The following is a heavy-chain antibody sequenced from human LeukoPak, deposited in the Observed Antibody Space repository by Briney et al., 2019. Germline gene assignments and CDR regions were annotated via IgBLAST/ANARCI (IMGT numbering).Heavy chain of an antibody. CDR2: IYTSGST. J-gene: IGHJ5*02. CDR3: ARVGGSSWLNWFDP. Sequence: PSETLSLTCTVSGGSISSYYWSWIRQPAGKGLERIGRIYTSGSTNYNPSLKSRVTMSVDTSKNQFSLKLSSVTAADTAVYYCARVGGSSWLNWFDPWGQGTLVTVSS. CDR1: GGSISSYY. V-gene: IGHV4-4*07. D-gene: IGHD6-13*01.